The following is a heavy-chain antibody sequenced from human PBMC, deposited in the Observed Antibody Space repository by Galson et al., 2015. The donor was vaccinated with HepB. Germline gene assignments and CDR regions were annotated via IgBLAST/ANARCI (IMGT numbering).Heavy chain of an antibody. Sequence: CAISGDSVSSNSVAWNWIRQSPSRGLEWLGKTWYRSKWYDDYALSVKSRIIINPDTSKNQFSLQLNSVTPEDTAVYYCARGLPTIRAFDYWGQGTLVTVSS. CDR1: GDSVSSNSVA. CDR3: ARGLPTIRAFDY. V-gene: IGHV6-1*01. D-gene: IGHD5-12*01. CDR2: TWYRSKWYD. J-gene: IGHJ4*02.